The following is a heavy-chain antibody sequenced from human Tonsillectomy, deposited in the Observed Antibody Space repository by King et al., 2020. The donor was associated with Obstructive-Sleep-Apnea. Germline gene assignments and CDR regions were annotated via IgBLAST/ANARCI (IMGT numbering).Heavy chain of an antibody. D-gene: IGHD3-3*01. J-gene: IGHJ5*02. CDR2: INPSGGST. CDR1: GYTFTSYY. V-gene: IGHV1-46*01. CDR3: ARASETIFGVVSIWFDP. Sequence: VQLVQSGAEVKKPGASVKVSCKASGYTFTSYYMHWVRQAPGQGLEWMGIINPSGGSTSYAQKFQGRVTMTRDTSTSTVYMELSSLRSEDTAVYYCARASETIFGVVSIWFDPWGQGTLVTVSS.